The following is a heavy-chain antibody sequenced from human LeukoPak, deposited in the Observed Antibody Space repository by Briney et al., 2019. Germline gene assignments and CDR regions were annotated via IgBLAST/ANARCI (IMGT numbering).Heavy chain of an antibody. D-gene: IGHD3-10*01. CDR2: INPNSGST. Sequence: ASVNVSCKASVYTFTGHYIHWVRQAPGQGLEWMGWINPNSGSTNYAQKFQGRVTMTRDTSISIAYMELTRLRSDDTAVFYCARDGYYYGSGSFVDYWGQGTLVTVSS. CDR3: ARDGYYYGSGSFVDY. CDR1: VYTFTGHY. J-gene: IGHJ4*02. V-gene: IGHV1-2*02.